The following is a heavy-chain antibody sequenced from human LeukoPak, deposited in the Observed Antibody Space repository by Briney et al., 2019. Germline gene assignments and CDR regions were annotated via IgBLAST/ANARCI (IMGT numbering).Heavy chain of an antibody. CDR1: GFTFSSYW. Sequence: AGGSLRLSCAASGFTFSSYWMGWVRQAPGKGLEWVANIKQDGSEKYYVDSVKGRFTISRDNAKNSLYLQMNSLRAEDTAVYYCAKDGESDFWSGYYVGYFDYWGQGTLVTVSP. J-gene: IGHJ4*02. V-gene: IGHV3-7*01. CDR3: AKDGESDFWSGYYVGYFDY. D-gene: IGHD3-3*01. CDR2: IKQDGSEK.